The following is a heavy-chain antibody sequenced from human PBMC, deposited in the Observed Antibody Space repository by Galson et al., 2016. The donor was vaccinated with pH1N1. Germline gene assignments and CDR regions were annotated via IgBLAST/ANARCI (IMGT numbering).Heavy chain of an antibody. V-gene: IGHV1-18*01. CDR2: ISGYNGNT. CDR3: AKGTLPGCYDS. D-gene: IGHD3-9*01. J-gene: IGHJ5*01. Sequence: SVKVSCKASGYMFSTYGINWVRKAPGQGPEWMGRISGYNGNTNYAQKFQARISMTIDKSTSTVYMDLRSLRFDDTAVYYCAKGTLPGCYDSWGQGTLVTVSS. CDR1: GYMFSTYG.